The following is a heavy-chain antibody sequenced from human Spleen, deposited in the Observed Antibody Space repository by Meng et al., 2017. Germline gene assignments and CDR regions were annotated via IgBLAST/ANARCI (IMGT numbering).Heavy chain of an antibody. V-gene: IGHV3-23*01. CDR1: GFPFSTYA. Sequence: GESLKISCAASGFPFSTYAMSWVRQAPGKGLEWVSAIGGGGVDTFYADSVKGQFTISRDDSKNTLYLQMNSLRAEDTAVYYCAKDSVPGVWYYFDYWGQGTLVTVSS. CDR2: IGGGGVDT. J-gene: IGHJ4*02. D-gene: IGHD6-19*01. CDR3: AKDSVPGVWYYFDY.